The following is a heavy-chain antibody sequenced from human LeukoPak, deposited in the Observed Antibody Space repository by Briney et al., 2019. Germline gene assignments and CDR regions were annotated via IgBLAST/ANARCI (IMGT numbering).Heavy chain of an antibody. D-gene: IGHD3-10*01. V-gene: IGHV3-9*01. J-gene: IGHJ4*02. CDR2: ISWNSGSI. CDR1: GFSFSRYA. Sequence: PGGSLRLSCAASGFSFSRYAMSWVRQAPGKGLEWVSGISWNSGSIGYADSVKGRFTISRDNAKNSLYLQMNSLRAEDTALYYCAKEGSGVDGDYWGQGTLVTVSS. CDR3: AKEGSGVDGDY.